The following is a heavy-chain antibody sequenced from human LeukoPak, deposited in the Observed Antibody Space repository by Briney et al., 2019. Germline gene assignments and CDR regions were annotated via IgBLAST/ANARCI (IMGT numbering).Heavy chain of an antibody. Sequence: SETLSLTCAVYGGSFSGYYWSWIRQPPGKGLEWIGEINHSGSTNYNPSLKSRVTISVDTSKNQFSLKLSSVTAADPGVYYFARGRLRCSGWYWFRPLGQGTLDTLSS. J-gene: IGHJ5*01. D-gene: IGHD6-19*01. CDR3: ARGRLRCSGWYWFRP. V-gene: IGHV4-34*01. CDR1: GGSFSGYY. CDR2: INHSGST.